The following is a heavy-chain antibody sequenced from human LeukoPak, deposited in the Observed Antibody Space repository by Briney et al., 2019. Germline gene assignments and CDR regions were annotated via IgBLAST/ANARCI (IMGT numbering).Heavy chain of an antibody. V-gene: IGHV1-69*05. CDR3: ASGANSYGFGY. CDR2: IIPIFGTA. Sequence: ASVKVSCKASGGTLSSYAISWVRQAPGQGLEWIGRIIPIFGTANYAQKFQGRVTITTDESTSTAYMELSSLRSEDTAVYYCASGANSYGFGYWGQGTLVTVSS. J-gene: IGHJ4*02. D-gene: IGHD5-18*01. CDR1: GGTLSSYA.